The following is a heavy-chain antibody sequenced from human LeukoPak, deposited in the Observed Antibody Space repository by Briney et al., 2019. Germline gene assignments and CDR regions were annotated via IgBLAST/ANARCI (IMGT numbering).Heavy chain of an antibody. CDR3: AKDGLMRFFDY. D-gene: IGHD2-8*01. CDR2: ISNDGNNK. V-gene: IGHV3-30*18. CDR1: GFIFSSYD. Sequence: GGSLRLSCAASGFIFSSYDMYWVRQAPGKGLEWVAVISNDGNNKQYADSVKGRFTISRDNSKNTLYLQMNSLRADDTAVYHCAKDGLMRFFDYWGQGTLVTVYS. J-gene: IGHJ4*02.